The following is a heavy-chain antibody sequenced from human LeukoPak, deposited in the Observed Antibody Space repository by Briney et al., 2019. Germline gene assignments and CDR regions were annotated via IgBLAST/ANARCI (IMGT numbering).Heavy chain of an antibody. CDR2: IYYSGST. V-gene: IGHV4-61*05. D-gene: IGHD2-2*01. J-gene: IGHJ6*03. Sequence: KASETLSLTCTVSGGSISSSSYYWGWIRQPPGKGLEWIGYIYYSGSTNYNPSLKSRVTISVDTSKNQFSLKLSSVIAADTAVYYCARTTEGYCSSASCFGFSYSYYMDVWGKGTTVTISS. CDR3: ARTTEGYCSSASCFGFSYSYYMDV. CDR1: GGSISSSSYY.